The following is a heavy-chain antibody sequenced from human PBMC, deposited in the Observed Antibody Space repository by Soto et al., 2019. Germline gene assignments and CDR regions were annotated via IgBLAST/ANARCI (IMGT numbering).Heavy chain of an antibody. CDR2: IYHSGTT. D-gene: IGHD3-10*01. CDR3: ARARDQFGGHFDY. V-gene: IGHV4-31*02. Sequence: QVQLQVSGPGLVKPSQTLSLMCSVSGTSLRSGGNYWSWIRQHPVKGLEWIGQIYHSGTTYYNPSLKSRLPISVDSSQSQFSLMLVSVTAADTAVYCCARARDQFGGHFDYWGRGILVTVSS. CDR1: GTSLRSGGNY. J-gene: IGHJ4*02.